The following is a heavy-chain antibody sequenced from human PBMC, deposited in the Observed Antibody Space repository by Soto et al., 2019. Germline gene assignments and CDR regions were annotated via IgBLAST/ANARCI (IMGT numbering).Heavy chain of an antibody. CDR3: AKAGYASGYS. V-gene: IGHV3-23*01. D-gene: IGHD3-16*01. CDR2: ITGSGGST. J-gene: IGHJ4*02. CDR1: GFTFNSYF. Sequence: GGSLRLSCAASGFTFNSYFMSWVRQAPGKGLDWVSTITGSGGSTYYADSVKGRFSISRDDSKNTLFLQMNSLRAEDTAVYYCAKAGYASGYSWGQGT.